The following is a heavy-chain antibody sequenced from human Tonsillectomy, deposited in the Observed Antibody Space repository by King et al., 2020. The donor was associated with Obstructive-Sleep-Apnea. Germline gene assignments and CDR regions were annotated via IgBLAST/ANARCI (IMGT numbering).Heavy chain of an antibody. Sequence: QVTLKESGPVLVKPTETLTLTCTVSGFSLSNARMGVSWIRQPPGKALEWLAHIFSNDEKSYSTSLKIRLTISKDTSKRHVVLTMTNMDPVDTATYSCARMEVVVYASHYFDYWGQGTLVTVSS. V-gene: IGHV2-26*01. D-gene: IGHD3-22*01. J-gene: IGHJ4*02. CDR3: ARMEVVVYASHYFDY. CDR2: IFSNDEK. CDR1: GFSLSNARMG.